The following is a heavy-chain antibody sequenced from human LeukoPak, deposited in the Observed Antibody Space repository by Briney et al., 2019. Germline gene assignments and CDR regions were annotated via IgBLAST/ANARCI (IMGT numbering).Heavy chain of an antibody. CDR1: GYTGTNYG. V-gene: IGHV1-18*04. J-gene: IGHJ1*01. D-gene: IGHD4-11*01. Sequence: SVKVSCKTSGYTGTNYGVSWGRQAPGQGVEGMGWISAYNGYTNYAQKLQVRVTMTTDTSTSTAYMELRSLTSDDTAVYYCARDKAVTTELTQYFQHWGQGTLVTVSS. CDR3: ARDKAVTTELTQYFQH. CDR2: ISAYNGYT.